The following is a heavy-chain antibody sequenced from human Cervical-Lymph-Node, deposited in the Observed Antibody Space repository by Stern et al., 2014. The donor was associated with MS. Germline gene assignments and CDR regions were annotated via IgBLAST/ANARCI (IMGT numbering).Heavy chain of an antibody. CDR2: INHSGST. CDR3: AREARKSGYYAHDY. J-gene: IGHJ4*02. Sequence: QVQLQQWGAGLLKPSETLSLTCAVYGGSFSGYYWSWIRQPPGKGLEWIGEINHSGSTNYNPSLMSRVTISVDTSKNQFSLKLSSVTAADTAVYYCAREARKSGYYAHDYWGQGTLVTVSS. CDR1: GGSFSGYY. D-gene: IGHD3-3*01. V-gene: IGHV4-34*01.